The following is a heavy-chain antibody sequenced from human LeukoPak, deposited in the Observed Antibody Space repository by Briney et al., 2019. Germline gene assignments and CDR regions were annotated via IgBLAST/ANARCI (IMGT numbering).Heavy chain of an antibody. V-gene: IGHV4-59*01. CDR3: ARTELERGYYYCMDV. D-gene: IGHD1-1*01. CDR1: GGSISSYY. CDR2: IYYSGST. Sequence: SETLSLTCTVSGGSISSYYWSWIRQPPGKGLEWIGYIYYSGSTNYNPSLKSRVTISVDTAKNQFSLKLSSVTAADTAVYYCARTELERGYYYCMDVWGKGTTVTISS. J-gene: IGHJ6*03.